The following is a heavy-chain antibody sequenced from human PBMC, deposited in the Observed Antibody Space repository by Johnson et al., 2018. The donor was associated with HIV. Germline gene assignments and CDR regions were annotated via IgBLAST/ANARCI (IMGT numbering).Heavy chain of an antibody. J-gene: IGHJ3*02. CDR3: ARGSSYYYDSSGSDAFDI. CDR2: IGTAGET. Sequence: VESGGELVQPGGSLRLSCAASGFTFSSYAMHWVRQATGKGLEWVSAIGTAGETSYPGSVKGRFTISRENAKNSLYLQRNSLGAGDTAVYYCARGSSYYYDSSGSDAFDIWGQGTMVTVSS. V-gene: IGHV3-13*01. CDR1: GFTFSSYA. D-gene: IGHD3-22*01.